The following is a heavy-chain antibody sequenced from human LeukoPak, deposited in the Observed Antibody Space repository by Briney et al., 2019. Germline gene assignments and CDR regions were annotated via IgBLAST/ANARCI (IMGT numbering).Heavy chain of an antibody. J-gene: IGHJ6*02. CDR1: GFPFNTYS. Sequence: NPGGSLRPSCAASGFPFNTYSMNWVRQAPGKGLEWVSSISSGSDYIYYADSVKGRFTISRDNAKSSVHLQMSSLRAEDTAVYYCSGSYSYYYAMHVWGQGTTVTVSS. CDR2: ISSGSDYI. CDR3: SGSYSYYYAMHV. V-gene: IGHV3-21*01.